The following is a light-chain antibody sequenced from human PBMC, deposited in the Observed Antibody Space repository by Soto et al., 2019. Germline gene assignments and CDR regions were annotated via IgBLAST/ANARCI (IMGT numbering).Light chain of an antibody. J-gene: IGKJ1*01. CDR3: QHHTT. V-gene: IGKV1-5*03. CDR1: QGISSW. CDR2: KAS. Sequence: DIQMTQSPSALSASVGARVTITCRGSQGISSWLAWYQQKPGKAPRRLIYKASSLASGVPSRFSGSGSGTEFTLTISSLQPEDVATYHCQHHTTCGQGTKVEI.